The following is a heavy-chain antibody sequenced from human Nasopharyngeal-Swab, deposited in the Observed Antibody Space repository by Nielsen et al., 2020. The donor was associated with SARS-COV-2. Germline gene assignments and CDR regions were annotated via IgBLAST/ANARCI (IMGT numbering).Heavy chain of an antibody. CDR3: ARDPHGVRGAMQDAFDL. D-gene: IGHD3-16*01. J-gene: IGHJ3*01. CDR2: INGEESRT. CDR1: GFTFNNYW. Sequence: SLKISCAVSGFTFNNYWMHWVRQAPGKGLVWVSRINGEESRTSYADSVKGRFTISRDNAKNTLYLQMNSLRADDAAMYYCARDPHGVRGAMQDAFDLWGQGTMVTVSS. V-gene: IGHV3-74*01.